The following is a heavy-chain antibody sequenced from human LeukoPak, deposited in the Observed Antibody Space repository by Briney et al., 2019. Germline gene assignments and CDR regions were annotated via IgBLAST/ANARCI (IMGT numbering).Heavy chain of an antibody. V-gene: IGHV3-53*01. D-gene: IGHD2-2*01. J-gene: IGHJ4*02. CDR1: GFTVSSSY. CDR2: TYADGYT. CDR3: ARGLRHCDRTSCFQPFDC. Sequence: GGSLRLSCAASGFTVSSSYMTWVRQVPGKGLEWVSITYADGYTFYADSVKGRFTISRDSSKNTLCLQMNSLRAEDTAMYYCARGLRHCDRTSCFQPFDCWGQGTLVTVSS.